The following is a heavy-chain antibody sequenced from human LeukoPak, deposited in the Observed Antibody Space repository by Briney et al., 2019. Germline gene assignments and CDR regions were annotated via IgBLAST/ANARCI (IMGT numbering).Heavy chain of an antibody. CDR1: GFGFRTYA. D-gene: IGHD3-22*01. V-gene: IGHV3-23*01. CDR3: VKESTSSGYYYAPDY. Sequence: GGSLRLSCAASGFGFRTYAMTWVRQAPGKGLEWVSSISGSGATTYNADPLKGRFTISRDNSENTLYLQMNSLRAEDTAVYYCVKESTSSGYYYAPDYWGQGTLVTVSS. J-gene: IGHJ4*02. CDR2: ISGSGATT.